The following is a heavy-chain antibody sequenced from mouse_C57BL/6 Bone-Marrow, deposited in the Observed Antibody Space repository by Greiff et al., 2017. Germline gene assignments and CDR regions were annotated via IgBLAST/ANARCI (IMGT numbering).Heavy chain of an antibody. CDR3: ARYLLWVPYWYCDV. CDR1: GYTFTSYW. J-gene: IGHJ1*03. V-gene: IGHV1-69*01. D-gene: IGHD2-1*01. CDR2: IDPSDSYT. Sequence: QVQLQQPGAELVMPGASVKLSCKASGYTFTSYWMHWVKQRPGQGLEWIGEIDPSDSYTNYNQKFKGKSTFTVDKSSSTAYMQLSSLTSEDSAVYYCARYLLWVPYWYCDVWGTGTTVTVSS.